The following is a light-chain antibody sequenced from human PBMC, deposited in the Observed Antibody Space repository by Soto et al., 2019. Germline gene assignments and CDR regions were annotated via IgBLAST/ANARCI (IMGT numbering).Light chain of an antibody. CDR2: EVT. CDR3: SSYTSTSRYV. V-gene: IGLV2-18*02. Sequence: SVLTQPPSVSGSPGQSVTISCTGTSSDAGKYDRVSWYQQPPGTAPKLIIYEVTNRPSGVPARFSGSKSGNTALLTISGLQAEDEADYYCSSYTSTSRYVFGAGTKVTVL. J-gene: IGLJ1*01. CDR1: SSDAGKYDR.